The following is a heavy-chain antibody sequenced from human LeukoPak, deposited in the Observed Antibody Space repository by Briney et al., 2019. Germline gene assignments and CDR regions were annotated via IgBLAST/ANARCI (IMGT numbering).Heavy chain of an antibody. CDR3: ATSGYSVNFDY. J-gene: IGHJ4*02. CDR1: GFTFSDYY. CDR2: ISSSGSTI. D-gene: IGHD5-18*01. Sequence: GGSLRLSCAASGFTFSDYYMSWIRQAPGKGLEWVSYISSSGSTIYHADSVKGRFIISRDNAKNSLYLQMNSLRAEDTAVYYCATSGYSVNFDYWGQGTLVTASS. V-gene: IGHV3-11*04.